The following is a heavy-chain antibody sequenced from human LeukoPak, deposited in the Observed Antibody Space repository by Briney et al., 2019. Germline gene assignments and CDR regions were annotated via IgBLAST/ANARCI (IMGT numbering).Heavy chain of an antibody. CDR2: ISSSGSTI. D-gene: IGHD3-9*01. CDR1: GFTFSDYY. Sequence: GGSLRLSCAASGFTFSDYYMSWIRQAPGKGLEWVSYISSSGSTIYYADSVKGRFTISRDNSKNTLYLQMSSLRAEDTAVYYCAKAGADRVLRHFDWSAWEWGQGTLVTVSS. CDR3: AKAGADRVLRHFDWSAWE. J-gene: IGHJ4*02. V-gene: IGHV3-11*01.